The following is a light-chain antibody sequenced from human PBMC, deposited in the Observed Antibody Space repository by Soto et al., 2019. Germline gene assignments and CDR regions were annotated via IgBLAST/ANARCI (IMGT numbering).Light chain of an antibody. CDR2: GAS. CDR3: QKFNSVPT. V-gene: IGKV3-20*01. Sequence: EIVLTQSPGTLSLSPGERATLSCRASQSVSSSYLAWYQHKPGQAPRLLIYGASSRATGIPDRFSGSGSGTDFTLTISSLQPEDVATYYCQKFNSVPTFGGGTKVEI. CDR1: QSVSSSY. J-gene: IGKJ4*01.